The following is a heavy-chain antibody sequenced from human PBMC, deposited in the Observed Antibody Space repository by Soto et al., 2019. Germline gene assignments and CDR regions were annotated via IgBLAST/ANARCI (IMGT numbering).Heavy chain of an antibody. CDR1: GGSIGTGDHY. CDR3: ARSTQQNWFDP. V-gene: IGHV4-31*03. Sequence: QVQLQESGPGLVKPSQTLSLTCSVSGGSIGTGDHYCSWIRQHPGKGLEWIGYIYDSGSTYYNPSLKSRVTISVDTSKNQFSLRLSSVTAADTAVYYCARSTQQNWFDPWGQGTLVTVSS. CDR2: IYDSGST. J-gene: IGHJ5*02. D-gene: IGHD6-13*01.